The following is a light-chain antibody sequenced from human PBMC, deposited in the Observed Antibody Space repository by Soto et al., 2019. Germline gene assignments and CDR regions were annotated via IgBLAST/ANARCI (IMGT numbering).Light chain of an antibody. Sequence: DIQMTQSPSTLSASIGDRVTITCRASQSISDWLAWYQQKPGKAPNLLISKASSLETGVPSRFSGSGSGTDFSLTISSLQPEDVATYYCQKYDSVPTFVPGTKVDIK. V-gene: IGKV1-5*03. CDR1: QSISDW. J-gene: IGKJ1*01. CDR2: KAS. CDR3: QKYDSVPT.